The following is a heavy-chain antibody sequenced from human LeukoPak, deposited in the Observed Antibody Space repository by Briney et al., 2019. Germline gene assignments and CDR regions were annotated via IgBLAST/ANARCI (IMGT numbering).Heavy chain of an antibody. CDR3: AKGFPDVVVVDAWALH. CDR2: ISGSGGST. Sequence: GGSLRLSCAASGFTFSSYAMSGVRQAPEKALEWVSAISGSGGSTYYADAVKGRFTTSRKNSKNTLFLQMNSLSADDTAVYYCAKGFPDVVVVDAWALHWGQGTLVTVSS. D-gene: IGHD2-15*01. V-gene: IGHV3-23*01. J-gene: IGHJ4*02. CDR1: GFTFSSYA.